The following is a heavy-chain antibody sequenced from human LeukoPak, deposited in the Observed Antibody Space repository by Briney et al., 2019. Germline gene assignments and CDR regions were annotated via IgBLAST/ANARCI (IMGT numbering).Heavy chain of an antibody. CDR1: GFTFSSYS. CDR3: ARDGYHYYGSGTYFGYYYMDV. Sequence: GGSLRLSCAASGFTFSSYSMNWVRQAPGKGLEWVSYISSSSTIYYADSVRGRFSISRDNAKNSLYLQMNSLRAEDTAVYYCARDGYHYYGSGTYFGYYYMDVWGKGTTVTISS. J-gene: IGHJ6*03. CDR2: ISSSSTI. D-gene: IGHD3-10*01. V-gene: IGHV3-48*01.